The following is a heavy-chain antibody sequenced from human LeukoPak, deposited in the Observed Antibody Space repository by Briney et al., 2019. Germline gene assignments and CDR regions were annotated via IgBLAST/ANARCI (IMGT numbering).Heavy chain of an antibody. CDR2: IKQDGSEK. CDR3: ARGGAAEYGSGSYSMGFDY. Sequence: GGSLRLSCAASGFTFSSYWMSWVRQAPGKGLEWVANIKQDGSEKYYVDSVEGRFTTSRDNAKNSLYLQMNSLRAEDTAVYYCARGGAAEYGSGSYSMGFDYWGQGTLVTVSS. V-gene: IGHV3-7*04. D-gene: IGHD3-10*01. CDR1: GFTFSSYW. J-gene: IGHJ4*02.